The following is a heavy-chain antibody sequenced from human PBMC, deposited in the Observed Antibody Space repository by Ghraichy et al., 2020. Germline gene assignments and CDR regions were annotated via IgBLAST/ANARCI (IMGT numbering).Heavy chain of an antibody. Sequence: GGSLRLSCAASGFTFSSYGMHWVRQAPGKGLVWVAVIWYDGSNKYYADSVKGRFTISRDNSKNTLYLQMNSLRAEDTAEYYCARELRALKGIYYYYGMDVWGQGTTVTVSS. V-gene: IGHV3-33*01. CDR2: IWYDGSNK. J-gene: IGHJ6*02. CDR3: ARELRALKGIYYYYGMDV. D-gene: IGHD4-17*01. CDR1: GFTFSSYG.